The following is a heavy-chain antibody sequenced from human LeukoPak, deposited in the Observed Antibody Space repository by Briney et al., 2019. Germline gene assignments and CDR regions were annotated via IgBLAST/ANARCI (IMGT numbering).Heavy chain of an antibody. V-gene: IGHV4-59*01. CDR3: AREGLAYCGGDCSPDAFDI. CDR1: GGSISSYY. CDR2: IYYSGST. D-gene: IGHD2-21*02. J-gene: IGHJ3*02. Sequence: PSETLSPTCTVSGGSISSYYWSWIRQPPGKGLEWIGYIYYSGSTNYNPSLKSRVTISVDTSKNQFSLKLSSVTAADTAVYYCAREGLAYCGGDCSPDAFDIWGQGTMVTVSS.